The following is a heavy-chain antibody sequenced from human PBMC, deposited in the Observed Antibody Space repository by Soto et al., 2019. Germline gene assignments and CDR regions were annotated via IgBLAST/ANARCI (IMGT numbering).Heavy chain of an antibody. V-gene: IGHV3-48*02. CDR3: ARVLPVAVAGSYYYYGMDV. CDR1: GFTFSSYS. J-gene: IGHJ6*02. D-gene: IGHD6-19*01. Sequence: GGSLRLSCAASGFTFSSYSMNWVRQAPGKGLEWVSYISSSSSTIYYADSVKGRFTISRDNAKNSLYLQMNSLRDEDTAVYYCARVLPVAVAGSYYYYGMDVWGQGTTVTVSS. CDR2: ISSSSSTI.